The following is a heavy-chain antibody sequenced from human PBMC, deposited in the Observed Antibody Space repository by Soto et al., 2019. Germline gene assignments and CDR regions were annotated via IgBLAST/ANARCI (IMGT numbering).Heavy chain of an antibody. Sequence: GASVKVSCEASGYTFRKYYIHWVRQAPGQGLEWMGLINPSGGATSYSQRFQGRVTITKDSSTSTVYMELSSLGSEDTAVYYCGRAFDRSGLYWGQGTLVTVSS. J-gene: IGHJ4*02. V-gene: IGHV1-46*01. CDR3: GRAFDRSGLY. CDR2: INPSGGAT. D-gene: IGHD3-22*01. CDR1: GYTFRKYY.